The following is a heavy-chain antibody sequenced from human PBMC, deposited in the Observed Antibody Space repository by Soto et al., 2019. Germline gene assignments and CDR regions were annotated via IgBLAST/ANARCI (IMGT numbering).Heavy chain of an antibody. V-gene: IGHV4-61*01. Sequence: SETLSLTCTGSGGSVSSGSYYWSWIRQPPGKGLEWIGYIYYSGSTNYNPSLKSRVTISVDTSKNQFSLELRSLRSDDTAVYYCARDSIRFLEWLLNWFDPWGQGTLVTVSS. J-gene: IGHJ5*02. D-gene: IGHD3-3*01. CDR3: ARDSIRFLEWLLNWFDP. CDR2: IYYSGST. CDR1: GGSVSSGSYY.